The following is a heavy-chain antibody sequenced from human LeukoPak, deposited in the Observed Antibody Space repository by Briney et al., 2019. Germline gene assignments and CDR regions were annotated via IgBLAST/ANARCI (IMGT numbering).Heavy chain of an antibody. Sequence: PSETLSLTCAVYGGSFSGYYWSWIRQPPGKGLEWIGYIYYSGSTNYNPSLKSRVTISVDTSKNQFSLKLSSVTAADTAVYYCARYAQADWFDPWGQGTLVTVSS. D-gene: IGHD2-2*01. V-gene: IGHV4-59*01. CDR2: IYYSGST. CDR3: ARYAQADWFDP. CDR1: GGSFSGYY. J-gene: IGHJ5*02.